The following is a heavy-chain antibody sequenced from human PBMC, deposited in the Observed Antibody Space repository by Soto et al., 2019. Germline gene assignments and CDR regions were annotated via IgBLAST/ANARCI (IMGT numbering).Heavy chain of an antibody. J-gene: IGHJ4*02. Sequence: GGSLRLSCAASGFTFSSYGMHWVRQAPGKGLEWVAVIWYDGSNKYYADSVKGRFTISRDNSKNTLYLQMNSLRAEDTAVYYCARGRVTPRGPLDYWGQGTLVTVSS. CDR1: GFTFSSYG. V-gene: IGHV3-33*01. CDR2: IWYDGSNK. CDR3: ARGRVTPRGPLDY. D-gene: IGHD2-21*02.